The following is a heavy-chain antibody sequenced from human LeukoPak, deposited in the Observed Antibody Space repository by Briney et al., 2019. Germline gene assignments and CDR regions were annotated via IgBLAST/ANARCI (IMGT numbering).Heavy chain of an antibody. Sequence: ASVKVSCKASGYTFTSYGISWVRQAPGQGLEWMGWISAYNGNTNYAQKLQGRVTMTTDTSTSTAYVELRSLRSDDTAVYYCAREVGDAQLWLRNFDYWGQGTLVTVSS. CDR2: ISAYNGNT. V-gene: IGHV1-18*01. D-gene: IGHD5-18*01. J-gene: IGHJ4*02. CDR3: AREVGDAQLWLRNFDY. CDR1: GYTFTSYG.